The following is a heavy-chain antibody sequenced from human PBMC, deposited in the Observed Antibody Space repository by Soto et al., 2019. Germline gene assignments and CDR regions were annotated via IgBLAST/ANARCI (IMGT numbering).Heavy chain of an antibody. CDR2: IYWDDDK. D-gene: IGHD2-2*01. J-gene: IGHJ1*01. CDR1: GFSLSTSGVG. CDR3: AHRPTPYCSSTSCPNHCSGGSCYSEH. V-gene: IGHV2-5*02. Sequence: ESGPTLVNPTQTLTLTCTFSGFSLSTSGVGVGWIRQPPGKALEWLALIYWDDDKRYSPSLKSRLTITKDTSKNQVVLTMTNMDPVDTATYYCAHRPTPYCSSTSCPNHCSGGSCYSEHWGQGTLVTVS.